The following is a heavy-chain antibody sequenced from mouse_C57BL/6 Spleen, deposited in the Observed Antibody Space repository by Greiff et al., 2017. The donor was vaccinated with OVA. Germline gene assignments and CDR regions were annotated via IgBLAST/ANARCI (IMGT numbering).Heavy chain of an antibody. D-gene: IGHD3-1*01. Sequence: QVQLQQSGAELVKPGASVKVSCKASGYTFTNYRMHWVKQRPGQGLEWIGWIHPCDSDINYNQRFKGKATLTVDKSSSTVYMQLSSLTSEDSAVYSCAKGNFRSPMDDWGTGTSVTVSS. CDR1: GYTFTNYR. J-gene: IGHJ4*01. CDR3: AKGNFRSPMDD. CDR2: IHPCDSDI. V-gene: IGHV1-74*01.